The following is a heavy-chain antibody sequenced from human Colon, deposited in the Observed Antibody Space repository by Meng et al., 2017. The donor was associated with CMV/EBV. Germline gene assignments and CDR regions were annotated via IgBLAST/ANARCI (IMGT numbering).Heavy chain of an antibody. D-gene: IGHD3-10*01. CDR3: ARESIAMVRGYGMDV. CDR1: GFTFSDYY. CDR2: ISIRDSTI. V-gene: IGHV3-11*01. J-gene: IGHJ6*02. Sequence: GESLKISCAASGFTFSDYYMTLVRQAPGKGLEWLSYISIRDSTIYYADSVRGRFTISRENANNSLYLQMNSLRAEDTAVYYCARESIAMVRGYGMDVWGQGTTVTVSS.